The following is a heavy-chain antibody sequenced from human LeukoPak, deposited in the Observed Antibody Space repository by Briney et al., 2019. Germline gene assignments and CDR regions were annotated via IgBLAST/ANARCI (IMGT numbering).Heavy chain of an antibody. CDR3: ASPPKLYYYGSGSYYNRPPYYFDY. Sequence: PSETLSLTCAVYGGSFSGYYWSWIRQPPGKGLEWIGEINHSGSTNYNPSLKNRVTISVDTSNTQFSLKLSSVTAADTAVYYCASPPKLYYYGSGSYYNRPPYYFDYWGQGTLVTVSS. D-gene: IGHD3-10*01. V-gene: IGHV4-34*01. CDR1: GGSFSGYY. J-gene: IGHJ4*02. CDR2: INHSGST.